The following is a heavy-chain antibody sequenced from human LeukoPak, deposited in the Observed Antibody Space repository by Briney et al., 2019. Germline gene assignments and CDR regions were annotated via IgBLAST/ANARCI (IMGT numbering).Heavy chain of an antibody. Sequence: GGSLRLSCAASGFTVNSNYMNWVRQAPGKGLEWVSTITTSDGNTYYADSVKGRFTVSRDNSKNTRFLQMNSLRAEDTAVYYCAKDGGLWVSAHWGDSWGRGTLVTVSS. CDR1: GFTVNSNY. D-gene: IGHD7-27*01. CDR3: AKDGGLWVSAHWGDS. CDR2: ITTSDGNT. J-gene: IGHJ4*02. V-gene: IGHV3-23*01.